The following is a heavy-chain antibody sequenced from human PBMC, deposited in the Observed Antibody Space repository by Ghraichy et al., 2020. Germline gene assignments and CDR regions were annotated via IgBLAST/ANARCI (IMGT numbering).Heavy chain of an antibody. CDR1: GGSVSGYY. Sequence: SETLSLTCTVSGGSVSGYYWSWIRQSPEKGLEWIAYIYYTGKTNYNPSLKSRATISVDTSKNQFSLELTSVTAADTAVYYCARGHFNFQHWGQGTLVAVSS. CDR3: ARGHFNFQH. D-gene: IGHD3-3*02. CDR2: IYYTGKT. V-gene: IGHV4-59*02. J-gene: IGHJ1*01.